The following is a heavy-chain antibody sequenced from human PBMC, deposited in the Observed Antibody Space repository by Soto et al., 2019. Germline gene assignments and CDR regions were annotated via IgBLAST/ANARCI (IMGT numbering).Heavy chain of an antibody. CDR2: IYSSGNT. J-gene: IGHJ5*02. CDR3: ARGQRFSDWFDP. D-gene: IGHD3-3*01. CDR1: VGTISVYY. V-gene: IGHV4-4*07. Sequence: SETLCLTCSFSVGTISVYYWTWIRQPAGKGLEWIGRIYSSGNTKYNPSLQSRVTMSLDTSNNQLSLRLTSVTAADTAVYYCARGQRFSDWFDPWGQGTLVTVSS.